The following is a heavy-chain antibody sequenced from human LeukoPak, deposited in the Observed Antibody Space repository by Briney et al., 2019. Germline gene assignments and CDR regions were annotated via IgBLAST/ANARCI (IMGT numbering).Heavy chain of an antibody. CDR2: ISSSSGYI. Sequence: PGGSLRLSCAASGFTFSSHSMTWVRQAPGKGLQWVSSISSSSGYIYYADSVRGRFTISRDNAKNSLYLQMDGLRGEDTAVYYSAREEFPRASTPFTDFDSCGQGALVTVSS. J-gene: IGHJ4*02. CDR1: GFTFSSHS. D-gene: IGHD2/OR15-2a*01. CDR3: AREEFPRASTPFTDFDS. V-gene: IGHV3-21*01.